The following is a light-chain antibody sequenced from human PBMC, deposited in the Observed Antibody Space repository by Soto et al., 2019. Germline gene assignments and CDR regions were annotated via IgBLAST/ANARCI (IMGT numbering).Light chain of an antibody. J-gene: IGLJ3*02. CDR3: SSYAGSSGV. V-gene: IGLV2-8*01. CDR2: DVS. Sequence: QSALTQPPSASGSPGQSVTISCTGTSSDVGAYNYVSWYQQHPGKAPKLMIYDVSKRPSGVPYRFSGSKSGNAASLTVSGLHGEDEADYYCSSYAGSSGVFGGGTKLTVL. CDR1: SSDVGAYNY.